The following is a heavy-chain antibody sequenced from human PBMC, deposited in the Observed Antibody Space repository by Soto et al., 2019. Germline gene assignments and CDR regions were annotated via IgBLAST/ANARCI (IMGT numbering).Heavy chain of an antibody. CDR3: ARHAFTIFGVVIIIGWFGP. J-gene: IGHJ5*02. Sequence: SETMSLTCTVSGGSISSSSYYLGWIRQPPGKGLEWIGSIYYSGSTYYNPSLKSRVTISVDTSKNQFSLKLSSVTAADTAVYYCARHAFTIFGVVIIIGWFGPWGQGTLVTAPQ. CDR2: IYYSGST. V-gene: IGHV4-39*01. D-gene: IGHD3-3*01. CDR1: GGSISSSSYY.